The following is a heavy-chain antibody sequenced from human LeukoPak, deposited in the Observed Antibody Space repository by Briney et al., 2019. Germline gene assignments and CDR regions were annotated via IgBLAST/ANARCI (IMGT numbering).Heavy chain of an antibody. CDR2: IPPSGRT. D-gene: IGHD4-17*01. CDR1: RSSVTDHY. J-gene: IGHJ6*03. Sequence: KSSETLSLTCTVPRSSVTDHYWTWIPQTPAKGLEWIPFIPPSGRTSSSPPLKSRLNLGLDTSKNQVSLKMNSVNAADTALFYCARHLQTTVTRDYYSLHMYGWGKGITVTVAS. CDR3: ARHLQTTVTRDYYSLHMYG. V-gene: IGHV4-4*09.